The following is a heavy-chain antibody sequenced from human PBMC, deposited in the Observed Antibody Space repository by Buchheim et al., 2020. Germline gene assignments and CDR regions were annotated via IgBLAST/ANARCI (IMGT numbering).Heavy chain of an antibody. CDR3: ARDLDYYGSGYGMDV. D-gene: IGHD3-10*01. J-gene: IGHJ6*02. Sequence: QVQLQESGPGLVKPSGTLSLTCTVSGGSISSYYWSWIRQPPGKGLEWIGYIYYSGSTNYNPSLKSRVTISVDTSKNPSSLKLSSVTAADTAVYYCARDLDYYGSGYGMDVWGQGTT. CDR1: GGSISSYY. V-gene: IGHV4-59*01. CDR2: IYYSGST.